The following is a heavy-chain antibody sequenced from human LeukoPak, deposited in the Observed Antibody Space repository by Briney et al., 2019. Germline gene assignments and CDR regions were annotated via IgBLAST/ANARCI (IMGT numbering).Heavy chain of an antibody. J-gene: IGHJ4*02. CDR1: GDSVSSNSVA. CDR3: AREHSGLEGYPDC. CDR2: TYYRSKWYN. Sequence: SQTLSLTCAISGDSVSSNSVAWNWIRQSPSRGLEWLGRTYYRSKWYNDYAVSVKGRMTINPDTSKNQFSLKLSSVTAADTAVYYCAREHSGLEGYPDCWGQGTLVTVSS. D-gene: IGHD6-25*01. V-gene: IGHV6-1*01.